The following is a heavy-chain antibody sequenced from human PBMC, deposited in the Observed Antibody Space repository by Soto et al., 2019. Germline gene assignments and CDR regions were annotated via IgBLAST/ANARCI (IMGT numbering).Heavy chain of an antibody. J-gene: IGHJ4*02. CDR3: IHRRRDAGPNGDY. CDR2: IYWSDSK. CDR1: GFSLTTNGEG. V-gene: IGHV2-5*01. Sequence: QITLKESGPTLVTPTQTLTLTCSFSGFSLTTNGEGVGWVLQPPGKALEWLALIYWSDSKRYTPSLKNRLTVTKDDSKKQVLLTMTNMDTVDTATYYFIHRRRDAGPNGDYWGQGTMVTVSS. D-gene: IGHD3-16*01.